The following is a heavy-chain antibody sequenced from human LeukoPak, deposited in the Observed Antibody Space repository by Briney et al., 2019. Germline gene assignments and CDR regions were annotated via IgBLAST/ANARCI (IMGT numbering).Heavy chain of an antibody. CDR3: ASLQRGERWLQLGYYFDY. J-gene: IGHJ4*02. CDR1: GGSISSGDYY. V-gene: IGHV4-30-4*01. CDR2: IYYSGST. Sequence: SETLSLTCTVSGGSISSGDYYWSWIRQPPGKGLEWIGYIYYSGSTYYNPSLKSRVTISVDTSKNQFSLKLSSVTAADTAVYYCASLQRGERWLQLGYYFDYWGQGTLVTVS. D-gene: IGHD5-24*01.